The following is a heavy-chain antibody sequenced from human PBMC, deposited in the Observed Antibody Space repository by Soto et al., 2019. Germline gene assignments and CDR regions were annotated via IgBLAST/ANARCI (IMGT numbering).Heavy chain of an antibody. V-gene: IGHV4-61*01. Sequence: XETLSLTCSVSGGSVSDKTYYWSWIRQPPGKRLEWIGYVYYSGTTNYNPSLKSRVTISVDLSKNRFSLRLSSVTTADTALYYCARTTAVPNTLRSRYFFDYWGQGTLVTVSS. J-gene: IGHJ4*02. CDR2: VYYSGTT. D-gene: IGHD4-17*01. CDR3: ARTTAVPNTLRSRYFFDY. CDR1: GGSVSDKTYY.